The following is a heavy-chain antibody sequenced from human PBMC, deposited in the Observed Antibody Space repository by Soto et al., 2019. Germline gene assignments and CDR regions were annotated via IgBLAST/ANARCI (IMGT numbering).Heavy chain of an antibody. Sequence: QVQLQQWGAGLLKPSETLSLTCAVYGGSFSGYYWSWIRQPPGKGLEWIGEINHSGSTNYNPSLKSRVTISVDTSKNQFSLKLSSVTAADTAVYYCARDEMAIFGVVQTSNWFDPWGQGTLVTVSS. CDR2: INHSGST. CDR3: ARDEMAIFGVVQTSNWFDP. CDR1: GGSFSGYY. D-gene: IGHD3-3*01. J-gene: IGHJ5*02. V-gene: IGHV4-34*01.